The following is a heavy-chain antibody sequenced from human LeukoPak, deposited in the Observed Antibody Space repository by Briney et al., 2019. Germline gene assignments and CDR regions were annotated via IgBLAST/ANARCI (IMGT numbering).Heavy chain of an antibody. Sequence: GGSLRLSCAASGFTFSSYAMSWVRQAPGEGLEWVSAISGSGGSTYYADSVKGRFTISRDNSKNTLYLQMNSLRAEDTAVYYCAKDRGCSSTSCYPRYWGQGTLVTVSS. CDR3: AKDRGCSSTSCYPRY. CDR1: GFTFSSYA. V-gene: IGHV3-23*01. D-gene: IGHD2-2*01. J-gene: IGHJ4*02. CDR2: ISGSGGST.